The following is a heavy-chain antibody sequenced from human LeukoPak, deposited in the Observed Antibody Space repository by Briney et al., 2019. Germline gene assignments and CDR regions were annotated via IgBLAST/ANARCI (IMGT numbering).Heavy chain of an antibody. Sequence: GASLKVSCKASGYTFTNYFIHWVRQAPGQGLEWMGWINPSSGGTNYAQKSQGRVTMTRDTSISTAYMELSSLTSGDTAVYYCARDYYGSGNRFDYWGQGTLVTVFS. J-gene: IGHJ4*02. CDR3: ARDYYGSGNRFDY. CDR2: INPSSGGT. CDR1: GYTFTNYF. D-gene: IGHD3-10*01. V-gene: IGHV1-2*02.